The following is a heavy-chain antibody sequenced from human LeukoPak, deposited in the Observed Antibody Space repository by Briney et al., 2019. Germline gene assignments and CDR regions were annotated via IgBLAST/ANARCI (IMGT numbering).Heavy chain of an antibody. D-gene: IGHD6-6*01. J-gene: IGHJ4*02. Sequence: GGSLRLSCTASGFTFSSYGMHWVRQAPGKGLEWVAVISYDGSNKYYGDSVKGRFTISRDNSKNTLYLQMNSLRPEDTAAYYCAKEFTRITNFDYWGQGTLVTVSS. CDR3: AKEFTRITNFDY. CDR1: GFTFSSYG. CDR2: ISYDGSNK. V-gene: IGHV3-30*18.